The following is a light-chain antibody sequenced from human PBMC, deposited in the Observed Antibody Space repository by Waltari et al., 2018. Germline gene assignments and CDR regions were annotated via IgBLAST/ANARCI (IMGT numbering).Light chain of an antibody. Sequence: NFMLTQPHSVSESPGKTVTISCTRTSGRIATNYVQWYQQRPGGAPTTIIYEDKERPPGVPDRFSGSIDKSSNSASLTISELKPEDEADYYCQSDDDNNVIFGGGIKLTVL. CDR2: EDK. J-gene: IGLJ2*01. CDR1: SGRIATNY. V-gene: IGLV6-57*04. CDR3: QSDDDNNVI.